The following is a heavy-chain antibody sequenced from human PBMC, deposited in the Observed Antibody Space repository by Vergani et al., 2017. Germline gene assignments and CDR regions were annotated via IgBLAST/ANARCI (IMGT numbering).Heavy chain of an antibody. CDR3: ATDLYSGYDWALSD. D-gene: IGHD5-12*01. J-gene: IGHJ4*02. CDR2: FDPEDGET. CDR1: GYTLTELS. V-gene: IGHV1-24*01. Sequence: QVQLVQSGAEVKKPPASVKVSCKVSGYTLTELSMHWVRQAPGKGLEWMGGFDPEDGETIYAQKFQGRGTMTEDTSTDTAYMELSSLRSEDTAVYYCATDLYSGYDWALSDWGQGTLVTVSS.